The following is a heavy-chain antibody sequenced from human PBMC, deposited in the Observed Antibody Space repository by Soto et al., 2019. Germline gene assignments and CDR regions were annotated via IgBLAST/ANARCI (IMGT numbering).Heavy chain of an antibody. V-gene: IGHV3-30*18. Sequence: QVHLVESGGGVVQPGRSLRLSCAVSGFTFSSYGMHWVRQAPGKGLEWVAVMSFDGANKYYADSVKGRFTISRDNSKNTLYLEMNSLRAEDTAVYYCAKDFDNAVDDRYYYVMDVWGQGTTVTVSS. D-gene: IGHD1-1*01. CDR3: AKDFDNAVDDRYYYVMDV. J-gene: IGHJ6*02. CDR2: MSFDGANK. CDR1: GFTFSSYG.